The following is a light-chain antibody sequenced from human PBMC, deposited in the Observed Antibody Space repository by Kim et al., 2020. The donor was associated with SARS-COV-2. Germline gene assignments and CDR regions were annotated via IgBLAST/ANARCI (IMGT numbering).Light chain of an antibody. CDR1: KLGDKS. CDR3: QAWDSRIYV. V-gene: IGLV3-1*01. Sequence: VSPGQTARITCSGDKLGDKSASWYQQKPVPSPVVVIFRDNRRPSGIPERFSGSTSANTATLTISGTQAMDAADYYCQAWDSRIYVFGTGTKVTVL. CDR2: RDN. J-gene: IGLJ1*01.